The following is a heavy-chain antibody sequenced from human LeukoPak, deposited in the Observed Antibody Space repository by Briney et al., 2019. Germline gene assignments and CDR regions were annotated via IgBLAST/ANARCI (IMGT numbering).Heavy chain of an antibody. CDR2: ISSNGDNT. J-gene: IGHJ4*02. CDR3: VRGTGY. Sequence: GGSLRLSCSVSGFTFSTYVMHWVRQAPGKGLEYVSAISSNGDNTYYADSVKGRFTISRDDSKNTLYLQMSSLRADDTAVYYCVRGTGYWGRGTLVTVSS. V-gene: IGHV3-64D*06. CDR1: GFTFSTYV.